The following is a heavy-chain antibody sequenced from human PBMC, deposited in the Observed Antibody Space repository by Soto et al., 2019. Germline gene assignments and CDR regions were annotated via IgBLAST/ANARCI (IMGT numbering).Heavy chain of an antibody. V-gene: IGHV3-15*01. CDR3: TTVDWDYGDYYYYYYMDV. J-gene: IGHJ6*03. CDR1: GFTFSNAW. Sequence: GGSLRLSCAASGFTFSNAWMSWVRQAPGKGLEWVGRIKSKTDGGTTDYAAPVKGRFTISRDDSKNTLYLQMNSLKTEDTAVYYCTTVDWDYGDYYYYYYMDVWGKGTTVTVSS. CDR2: IKSKTDGGTT. D-gene: IGHD4-17*01.